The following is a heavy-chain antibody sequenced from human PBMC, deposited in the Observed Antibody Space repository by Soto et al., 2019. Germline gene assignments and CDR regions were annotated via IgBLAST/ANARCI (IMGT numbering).Heavy chain of an antibody. Sequence: ASVKVSCKASGYTFTGYYMHWVRQAPGQGLEWMGWINPNSGGTNYAQKFQGWVTMTRDTSISTAYMELSRLRSDDTAVYYCARDGRYSGRHPLGYYYGMDVWGQGTTVTVSS. D-gene: IGHD3-10*01. V-gene: IGHV1-2*04. J-gene: IGHJ6*02. CDR2: INPNSGGT. CDR3: ARDGRYSGRHPLGYYYGMDV. CDR1: GYTFTGYY.